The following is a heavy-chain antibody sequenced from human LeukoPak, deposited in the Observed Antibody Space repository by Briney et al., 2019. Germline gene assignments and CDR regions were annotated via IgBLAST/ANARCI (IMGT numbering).Heavy chain of an antibody. V-gene: IGHV4-30-2*01. CDR3: ARLSVIVGAALEYYYYYMDV. J-gene: IGHJ6*03. CDR1: GGSISSGGYY. CDR2: IYHSGST. D-gene: IGHD1-26*01. Sequence: SETLSLTCTVSGGSISSGGYYWSWIRQPPGKGLEWIGYIYHSGSTYYNPSLKSRVTISVDRSKNQFSLKLSSVTAADTAVYYCARLSVIVGAALEYYYYYMDVWGQGTTVTVSS.